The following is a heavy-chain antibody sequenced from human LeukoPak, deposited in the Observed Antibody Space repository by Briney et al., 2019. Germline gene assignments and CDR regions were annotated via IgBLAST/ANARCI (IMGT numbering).Heavy chain of an antibody. CDR1: GGSIINHN. D-gene: IGHD3-22*01. CDR2: IYSSGST. J-gene: IGHJ4*02. CDR3: AREYYGSSGYYNDY. V-gene: IGHV4-59*11. Sequence: PSETLSLTCSVSGGSIINHNWSWIRQPPGKGLEWIGYIYSSGSTNYNPSLKGRVTISVDRSKNQFSLNLSSVTAADTAVYYCAREYYGSSGYYNDYWGQGALVTVSS.